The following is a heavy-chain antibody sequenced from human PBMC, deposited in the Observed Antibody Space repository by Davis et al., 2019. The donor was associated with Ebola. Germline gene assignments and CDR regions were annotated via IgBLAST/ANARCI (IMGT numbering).Heavy chain of an antibody. CDR3: ARDYGGRWLQSPDY. J-gene: IGHJ4*02. CDR2: ISYDGSNK. Sequence: GESLKISCAASGFTFSSYGMHWVRQAPGKGLEWVAVISYDGSNKYYADSVKGRFTTSRDNSKNTLYLQMNSLRAEDTAVYYCARDYGGRWLQSPDYWGQGTLVTVSS. CDR1: GFTFSSYG. D-gene: IGHD5-24*01. V-gene: IGHV3-30*03.